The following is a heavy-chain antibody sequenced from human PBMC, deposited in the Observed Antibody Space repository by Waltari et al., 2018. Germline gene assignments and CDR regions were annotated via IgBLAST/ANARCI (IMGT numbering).Heavy chain of an antibody. V-gene: IGHV4-59*01. D-gene: IGHD3-3*01. CDR3: ARATVFGVVTDTFDI. J-gene: IGHJ3*02. CDR1: GASIRGYH. CDR2: ISYSGDP. Sequence: VQLQESGPGLVKPSETLSLTCAVSGASIRGYHWTWIRRPPGGGLEWIGHISYSGDPAYGPSLRSRVTISVDTSKNHFSLKLTSVTAADTAVYYCARATVFGVVTDTFDIWSQGTMVTVSS.